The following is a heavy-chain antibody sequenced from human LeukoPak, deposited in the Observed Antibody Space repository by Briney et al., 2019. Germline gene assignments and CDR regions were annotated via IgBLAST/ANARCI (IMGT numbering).Heavy chain of an antibody. D-gene: IGHD3-9*01. CDR2: INPNSGGT. CDR1: GYTFTGYY. J-gene: IGHJ5*02. V-gene: IGHV1-2*02. CDR3: ARDNADILPGFDP. Sequence: ASVKVSCKASGYTFTGYYMHWVRQAPGQGLEWMGWINPNSGGTNYAQKFQGRVTMTRDTSISTAYMELSRLRSDDTAVYYCARDNADILPGFDPWGQGTLVTVSS.